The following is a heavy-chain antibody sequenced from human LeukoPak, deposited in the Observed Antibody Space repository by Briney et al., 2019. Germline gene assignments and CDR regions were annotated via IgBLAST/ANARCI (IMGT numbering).Heavy chain of an antibody. D-gene: IGHD5-12*01. J-gene: IGHJ4*02. CDR3: ARVKVATTIFDY. CDR2: ISSSSSYI. Sequence: GGSLRLSCAASGFTFSSYSMIWVRQAPGKGLEWVSSISSSSSYIYYADSVKGRFTISRDNAKNSLYLQMNSLRAEDTAVYYCARVKVATTIFDYWGQGTLVTVSS. CDR1: GFTFSSYS. V-gene: IGHV3-21*01.